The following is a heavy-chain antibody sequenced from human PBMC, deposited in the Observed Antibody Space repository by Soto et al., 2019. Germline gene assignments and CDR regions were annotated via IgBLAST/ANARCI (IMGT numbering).Heavy chain of an antibody. CDR2: IYHSGST. CDR3: SRRWGEGRVDY. D-gene: IGHD3-10*01. J-gene: IGHJ4*02. V-gene: IGHV4-4*02. Sequence: RRPPGKGLQWIGEIYHSGSTNYIPSLKSRVTISVVKSRNRFSLKLSSVTAADTAVYYCSRRWGEGRVDYWGQGTLVTVSS.